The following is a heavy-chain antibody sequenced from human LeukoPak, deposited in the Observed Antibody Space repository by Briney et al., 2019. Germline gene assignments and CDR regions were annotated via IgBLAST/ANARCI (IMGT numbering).Heavy chain of an antibody. CDR2: IYYSAST. D-gene: IGHD5-18*01. CDR3: ARGSRGYSYG. V-gene: IGHV4-61*01. CDR1: GGSVSSGSYY. Sequence: SETLSLTCTVSGGSVSSGSYYWSWIRQPPGKGLEWIGYIYYSASTNYNPSLKSRVTISVDTSNNQFSLKLSSVTAADTAVYYCARGSRGYSYGWGQGTLVTVSS. J-gene: IGHJ4*02.